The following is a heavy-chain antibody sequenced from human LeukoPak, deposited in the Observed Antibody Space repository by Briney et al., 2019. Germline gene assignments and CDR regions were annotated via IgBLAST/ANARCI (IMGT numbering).Heavy chain of an antibody. CDR1: GFTFASSA. J-gene: IGHJ3*02. D-gene: IGHD3-10*01. Sequence: ASVKVSCEASGFTFASSAVQWVRQARGQRLEWIGWIVAGSSNTYDAQKFQERVTITWDMSTSTAYMELSSLRSEDTAVYYCAAIPIYYGSNAFDIWGQGTMVTVPS. CDR3: AAIPIYYGSNAFDI. V-gene: IGHV1-58*01. CDR2: IVAGSSNT.